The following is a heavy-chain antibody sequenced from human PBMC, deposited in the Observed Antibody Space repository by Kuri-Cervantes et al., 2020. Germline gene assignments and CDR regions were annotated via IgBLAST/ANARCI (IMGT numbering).Heavy chain of an antibody. CDR2: INPNNGDT. Sequence: ASVKVSCKASGYTFTGYYMHWVRQAPGQGLEWMGWINPNNGDTYYAQNFQGWVTMTRDTSINTAYMELNRLRSEDTAVYYCARDPSIAAPNDAFDIWGQGTMVTVSS. V-gene: IGHV1-2*04. D-gene: IGHD6-6*01. CDR1: GYTFTGYY. CDR3: ARDPSIAAPNDAFDI. J-gene: IGHJ3*02.